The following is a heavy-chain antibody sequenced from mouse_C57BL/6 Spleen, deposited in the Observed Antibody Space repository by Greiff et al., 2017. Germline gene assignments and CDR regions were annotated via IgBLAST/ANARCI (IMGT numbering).Heavy chain of an antibody. V-gene: IGHV5-4*01. CDR2: ISDGGSYT. J-gene: IGHJ2*01. D-gene: IGHD2-5*01. CDR3: ARDRAYYSNPYFDY. CDR1: GFTFSSYA. Sequence: EVKVEESGGGLVKPGGSLKLSCAASGFTFSSYAMSWVRQTPEKRLEWVATISDGGSYTYYPDNVKGRFTISRDNAKNNLYLQMSHLKSEDTAMYYCARDRAYYSNPYFDYWGQGTTLTVSS.